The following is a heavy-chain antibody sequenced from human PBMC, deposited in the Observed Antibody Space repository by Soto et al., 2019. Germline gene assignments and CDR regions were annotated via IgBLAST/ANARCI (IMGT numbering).Heavy chain of an antibody. CDR1: GYTITSYD. CDR2: MNPNSGNT. J-gene: IGHJ4*02. Sequence: GASVKVSCTASGYTITSYDINCVRQATGQGLEWMGWMNPNSGNTGYAQKFQGRVTMTRNTSISTAYMELSSLRSEDTAVFYCARIYGTYYDILTALWGGHFDYWGQGTQVTVSS. D-gene: IGHD3-9*01. CDR3: ARIYGTYYDILTALWGGHFDY. V-gene: IGHV1-8*01.